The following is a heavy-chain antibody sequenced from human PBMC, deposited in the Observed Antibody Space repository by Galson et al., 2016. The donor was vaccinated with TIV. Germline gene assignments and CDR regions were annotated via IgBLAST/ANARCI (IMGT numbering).Heavy chain of an antibody. V-gene: IGHV3-21*01. Sequence: SLRLSCAASGFSFSTYNMNWVRQAPGKSLEWVSSISRRGNYIYYADSVRGRFTISRDNAAKSLHLQMSSLRAEDTAVYFCATNDFLSYYFDYWGQGTLVTVSS. D-gene: IGHD3-3*01. J-gene: IGHJ4*02. CDR3: ATNDFLSYYFDY. CDR1: GFSFSTYN. CDR2: ISRRGNYI.